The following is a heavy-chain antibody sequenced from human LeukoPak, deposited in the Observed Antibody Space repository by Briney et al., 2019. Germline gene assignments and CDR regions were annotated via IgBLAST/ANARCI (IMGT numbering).Heavy chain of an antibody. V-gene: IGHV4-34*01. CDR2: INHSGST. Sequence: SETLSLTCAVYGGSFSGYYWSWIRQPPGKGLEWIGEINHSGSTNYNPSLKSRVTISVDTSKNQFSLKLSSVTAADTAVYYCARGPRGYSYGYFDYSGQGTLVTVSS. D-gene: IGHD5-18*01. CDR1: GGSFSGYY. J-gene: IGHJ4*02. CDR3: ARGPRGYSYGYFDY.